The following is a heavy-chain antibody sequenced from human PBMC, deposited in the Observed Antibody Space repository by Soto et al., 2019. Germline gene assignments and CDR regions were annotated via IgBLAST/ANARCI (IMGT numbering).Heavy chain of an antibody. D-gene: IGHD5-12*01. CDR2: INPNSGGT. CDR3: ARVRGGYDYWYFDL. V-gene: IGHV1-2*04. CDR1: GYTFTGYY. Sequence: QVQLVQSGAEVKKPGASVKVSCKASGYTFTGYYMHWVRQAPGQGLEWMGWINPNSGGTNYAQKFQGWVTMTRDTSLSPAYMELSRLRSDDTAVYYCARVRGGYDYWYFDLWGRGTLVTVSS. J-gene: IGHJ2*01.